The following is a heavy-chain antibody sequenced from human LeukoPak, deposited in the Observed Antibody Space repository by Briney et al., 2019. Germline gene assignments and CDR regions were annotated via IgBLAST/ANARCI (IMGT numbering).Heavy chain of an antibody. Sequence: ASVKVSCKASGYTFTSYDINWVRQATGKGVEWMGWMNPNSGNKGYAQKFQGRVTMTRNTSISTAYMELSSLRSEDTAVYYCALEPNGDYVRWFDPWGQGTLVTVSS. D-gene: IGHD4-17*01. CDR1: GYTFTSYD. J-gene: IGHJ5*02. CDR3: ALEPNGDYVRWFDP. CDR2: MNPNSGNK. V-gene: IGHV1-8*01.